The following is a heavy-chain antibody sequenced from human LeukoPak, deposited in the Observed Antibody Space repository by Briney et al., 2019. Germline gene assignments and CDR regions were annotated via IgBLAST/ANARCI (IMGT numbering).Heavy chain of an antibody. CDR1: GFTLSYYG. V-gene: IGHV3-33*01. CDR2: MWSDGSKT. Sequence: GGSLRLSCTASGFTLSYYGMHWVRQAPGKGLELVALMWSDGSKTSYADSVKGRFTISRDISRNTLYLQMNSLRAEDTALYYRARDADASAFYWYFDLWGRGTLVTVSS. D-gene: IGHD2-8*01. J-gene: IGHJ2*01. CDR3: ARDADASAFYWYFDL.